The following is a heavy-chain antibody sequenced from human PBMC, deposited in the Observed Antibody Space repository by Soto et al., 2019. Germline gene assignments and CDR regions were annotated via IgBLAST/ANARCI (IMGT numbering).Heavy chain of an antibody. Sequence: QVQLQQWGAGLLKPSETLSLTCAVYGGSFSGYYWSWIRQPPGKGLEWIEEINHSGSTNYNPSLKSRVTISVDTSKNQFSLKLSSVTAADTAVYYCARGMQLVKYYFDYWGQGTLVTVSS. CDR2: INHSGST. J-gene: IGHJ4*02. CDR1: GGSFSGYY. CDR3: ARGMQLVKYYFDY. D-gene: IGHD6-6*01. V-gene: IGHV4-34*01.